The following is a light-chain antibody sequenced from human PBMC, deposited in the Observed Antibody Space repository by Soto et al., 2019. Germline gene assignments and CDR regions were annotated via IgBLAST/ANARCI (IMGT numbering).Light chain of an antibody. V-gene: IGKV1-27*01. CDR1: QDIRNF. Sequence: DIQMTQSPTSLSASVGDRVTITCRASQDIRNFVAWYQQKPGKAPKLLIYAASTLQSGVPSRFSGSGSGTDLTLTINSLQPEDVATYSCQKYSSVPVFGPGTKVEI. CDR3: QKYSSVPV. CDR2: AAS. J-gene: IGKJ3*01.